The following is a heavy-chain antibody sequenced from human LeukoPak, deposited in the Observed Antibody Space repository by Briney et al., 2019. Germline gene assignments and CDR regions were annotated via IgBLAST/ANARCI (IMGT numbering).Heavy chain of an antibody. D-gene: IGHD6-25*01. Sequence: PGRSLRLSCAASGFTFDDYAMHWVRQAPGKGLEWVSGISWNSGSIGYADSVKGRFTISRDNAKNSQYLQMNSLRAEDTALYYCAKDIIAAGDYGMDVWGQGTTVTVSS. CDR1: GFTFDDYA. CDR2: ISWNSGSI. CDR3: AKDIIAAGDYGMDV. V-gene: IGHV3-9*01. J-gene: IGHJ6*02.